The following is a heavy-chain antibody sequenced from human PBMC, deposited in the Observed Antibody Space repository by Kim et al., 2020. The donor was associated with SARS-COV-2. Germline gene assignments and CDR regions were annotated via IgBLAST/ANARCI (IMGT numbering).Heavy chain of an antibody. D-gene: IGHD4-17*01. CDR3: ARADYGDYANPNDY. V-gene: IGHV3-21*01. Sequence: AASVKGRFTISRDNAKNSLYLQMNSLRAEDTAVYYCARADYGDYANPNDYWGQGTLVTVSS. J-gene: IGHJ4*02.